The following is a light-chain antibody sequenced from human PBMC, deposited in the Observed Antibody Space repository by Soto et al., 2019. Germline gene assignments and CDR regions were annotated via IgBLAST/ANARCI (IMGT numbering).Light chain of an antibody. V-gene: IGLV2-23*02. CDR3: CSYAGSSILGV. CDR1: SSDVGSYNL. Sequence: QSVLTQPASVSGSPGQSISISCTGTSSDVGSYNLVSWYQQHPGKAPKLMIYEVSKRPSGVSNRFSGSKSGNTASLTISGLQAEDEADYYCCSYAGSSILGVFGTGTKVTAL. CDR2: EVS. J-gene: IGLJ1*01.